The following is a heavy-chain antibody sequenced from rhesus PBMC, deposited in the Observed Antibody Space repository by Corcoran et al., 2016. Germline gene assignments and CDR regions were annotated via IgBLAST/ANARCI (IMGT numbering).Heavy chain of an antibody. CDR2: INGNSGST. CDR3: ARLGEDDYGYYYTSFDY. V-gene: IGHV4-80*01. Sequence: QVQLQESGPGLVKPSETLSLTCAVSGGSISSYWWSWIRQPPGKGLEWVGEINGNSGSTNYNPSLKSRVTISKDASKNQFSLKLSSVTAADTAVYYCARLGEDDYGYYYTSFDYWGQGVLVTVSS. D-gene: IGHD3-9*01. CDR1: GGSISSYW. J-gene: IGHJ4*01.